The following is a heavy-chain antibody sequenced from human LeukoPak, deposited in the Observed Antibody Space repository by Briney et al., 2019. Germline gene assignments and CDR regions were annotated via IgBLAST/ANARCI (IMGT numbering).Heavy chain of an antibody. V-gene: IGHV4-34*01. CDR2: INHSGST. Sequence: SETLSLTCAVYGGSFSGCYWSRIRQPPGKGLEWIGEINHSGSTNYNPSLKSRVTISIDTSKNQFSLKLSSVTAADTAVYYCARLRCSSTSCYTGVSPNDAFDIWGQGTMVTVSS. D-gene: IGHD2-2*02. CDR1: GGSFSGCY. J-gene: IGHJ3*02. CDR3: ARLRCSSTSCYTGVSPNDAFDI.